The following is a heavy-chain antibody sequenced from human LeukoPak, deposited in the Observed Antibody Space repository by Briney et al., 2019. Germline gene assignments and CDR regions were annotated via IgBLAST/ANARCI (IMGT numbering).Heavy chain of an antibody. CDR3: ARSDGYGLVGI. Sequence: SETLSLTCRVSGVSISSGSNYWGWIRQPPGKTLEWIGSVYSSGSTYYNSSLKSRVIILIDTAKNHFSLNLSSVTAADTAVYYCARSDGYGLVGIWGQGTMVTVSS. D-gene: IGHD3-10*01. V-gene: IGHV4-39*07. CDR2: VYSSGST. J-gene: IGHJ3*02. CDR1: GVSISSGSNY.